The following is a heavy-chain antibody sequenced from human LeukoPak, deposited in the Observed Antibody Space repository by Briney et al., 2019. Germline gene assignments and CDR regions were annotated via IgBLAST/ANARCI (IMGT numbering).Heavy chain of an antibody. CDR2: ISAYNGNT. CDR1: GYTFTSYG. CDR3: ARDFHSLNHCSGGSCYELGY. V-gene: IGHV1-18*01. Sequence: ASVKVSCKASGYTFTSYGISWVRQAPGQGLEWMGWISAYNGNTNYAQKLQGRVTMTTDTSTSTAYMELRSLRSDDTAVYYCARDFHSLNHCSGGSCYELGYCGQGTLVTVSS. J-gene: IGHJ4*02. D-gene: IGHD2-15*01.